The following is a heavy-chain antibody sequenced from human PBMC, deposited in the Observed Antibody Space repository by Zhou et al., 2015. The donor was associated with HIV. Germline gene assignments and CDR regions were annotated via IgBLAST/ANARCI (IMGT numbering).Heavy chain of an antibody. V-gene: IGHV3-74*03. Sequence: EVQLVESGGRLGSAGWVPETLLCSLWIHLQNYWMHWVRQAPGKGLVWVSRINNEGRDTKYADSVKGRFTITRDNAKKTLYLQMDSLRSEDTAMYYCVRDYFGEFIWGQGTVVTVSS. D-gene: IGHD3-10*01. CDR2: INNEGRDT. J-gene: IGHJ4*02. CDR3: VRDYFGEFI. CDR1: IHLQNYW.